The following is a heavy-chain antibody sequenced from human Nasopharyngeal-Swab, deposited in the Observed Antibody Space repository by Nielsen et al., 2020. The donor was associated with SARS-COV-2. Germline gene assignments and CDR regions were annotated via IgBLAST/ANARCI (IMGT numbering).Heavy chain of an antibody. CDR2: TYYSGST. CDR1: GGSISSYY. CDR3: ARDSSSWYGNWFDP. Sequence: SETLSLTCTVSGGSISSYYWSWIRQPPGKGLEWIGYTYYSGSTNYNPSLKSRVTISVDTSKNQFSLKLSSVTAADTAVYYCARDSSSWYGNWFDPWGQGTLVTVSS. J-gene: IGHJ5*02. D-gene: IGHD6-13*01. V-gene: IGHV4-59*01.